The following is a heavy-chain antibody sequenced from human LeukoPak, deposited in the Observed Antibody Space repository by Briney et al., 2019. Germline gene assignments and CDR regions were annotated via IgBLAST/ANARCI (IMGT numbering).Heavy chain of an antibody. J-gene: IGHJ5*02. CDR1: GGSISSSSYY. D-gene: IGHD3-10*01. CDR3: ARSYYGSGDDWFDP. V-gene: IGHV4-39*07. Sequence: PSETLSLTCTVSGGSISSSSYYWGWIRQPPGKGLEWIGSIYYSGSTYYNPSLKSRVTISVDTSKNQFSLKLSSVTAADTAVYYCARSYYGSGDDWFDPWGQGTLVTVSS. CDR2: IYYSGST.